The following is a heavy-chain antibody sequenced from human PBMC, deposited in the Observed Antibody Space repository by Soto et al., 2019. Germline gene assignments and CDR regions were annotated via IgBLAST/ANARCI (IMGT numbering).Heavy chain of an antibody. CDR2: ISAYNGNT. D-gene: IGHD2-2*01. V-gene: IGHV1-18*01. CDR1: GYTFTSYG. Sequence: ASVKVSCKASGYTFTSYGISWVRQAPGQGLEWVGWISAYNGNTNYAQKLQGRVTMTTDTSTSTAYMELRSLRSDDTAVYYCAREGTIVVVPAARRAFDIWGQGTMVTVSS. J-gene: IGHJ3*02. CDR3: AREGTIVVVPAARRAFDI.